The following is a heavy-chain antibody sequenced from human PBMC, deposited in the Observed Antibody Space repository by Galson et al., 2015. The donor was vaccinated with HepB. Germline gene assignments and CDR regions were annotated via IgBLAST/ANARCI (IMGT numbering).Heavy chain of an antibody. Sequence: SLRLSCAASGFTFSSYGMHWVRQAPGKGLEWVAFIRYDGSNKYYADSVKGRFTISRDNSKNTLYLQMNSLRAEDTAVYYCARVGDRTNSSSWEDFDYWGQGTLVTVSS. CDR1: GFTFSSYG. V-gene: IGHV3-30*02. D-gene: IGHD6-13*01. CDR3: ARVGDRTNSSSWEDFDY. J-gene: IGHJ4*02. CDR2: IRYDGSNK.